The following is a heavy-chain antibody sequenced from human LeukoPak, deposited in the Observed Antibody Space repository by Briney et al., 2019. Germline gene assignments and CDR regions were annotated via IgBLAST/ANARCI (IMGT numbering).Heavy chain of an antibody. CDR3: ASGARAKDS. V-gene: IGHV3-7*01. CDR1: GFTFTTYW. CDR2: IKQDGTER. D-gene: IGHD4/OR15-4a*01. J-gene: IGHJ4*02. Sequence: GESLRLSCAASGFTFTTYWMSWVRQAPGKGLEWVANIKQDGTERYYVDSVKGRFTISRDNAKNSLYLQMSSLRVEDTAVYYCASGARAKDSWGQGTLVTVSS.